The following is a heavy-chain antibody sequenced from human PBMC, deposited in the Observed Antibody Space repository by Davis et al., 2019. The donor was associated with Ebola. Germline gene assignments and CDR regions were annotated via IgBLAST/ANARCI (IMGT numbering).Heavy chain of an antibody. J-gene: IGHJ4*02. V-gene: IGHV3-23*01. CDR2: ITTTGGST. Sequence: GESLKISCAASGFHFNEYALSWVRQAPGKGLEWVSSITTTGGSTYYADSVKGRFTISRDNSKNTLSLQMNGLRAEDTAVYYCARAVAASWSPFDNWGQGTLVTVSS. D-gene: IGHD6-19*01. CDR1: GFHFNEYA. CDR3: ARAVAASWSPFDN.